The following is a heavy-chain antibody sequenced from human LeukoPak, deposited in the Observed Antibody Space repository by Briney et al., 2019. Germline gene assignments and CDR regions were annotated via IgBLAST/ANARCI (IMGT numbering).Heavy chain of an antibody. V-gene: IGHV3-30-3*01. J-gene: IGHJ4*02. CDR3: ARERRGDYGDYGYFDY. CDR2: ISYDGSNK. D-gene: IGHD4-17*01. Sequence: GGSLRLSCAASGFTFSSYAMHWVRQAPGKGPEWVAVISYDGSNKYYADSVKGRFTISRDNSKNTLYLQMNSLGAEDTAVYYCARERRGDYGDYGYFDYWGQGTLVTVSS. CDR1: GFTFSSYA.